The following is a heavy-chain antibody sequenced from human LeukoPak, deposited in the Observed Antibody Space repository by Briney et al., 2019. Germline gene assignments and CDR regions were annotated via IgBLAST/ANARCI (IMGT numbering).Heavy chain of an antibody. CDR2: ITSSGSTI. CDR3: ARDANSVCYSEYDGYYMDV. J-gene: IGHJ6*03. Sequence: GGSLRLSCAASAFTFSNYNMNWVRQAPGKGLEWVSSITSSGSTIYYADSVKGRFTISRDNAKNSLYLQMNSLRAEDTAVYYCARDANSVCYSEYDGYYMDVWGKGTTVTVSS. V-gene: IGHV3-21*01. D-gene: IGHD2-8*01. CDR1: AFTFSNYN.